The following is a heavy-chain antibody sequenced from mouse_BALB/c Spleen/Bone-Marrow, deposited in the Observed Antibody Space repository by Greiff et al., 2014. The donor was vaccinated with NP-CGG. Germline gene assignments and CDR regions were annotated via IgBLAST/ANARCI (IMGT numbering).Heavy chain of an antibody. CDR3: ARQGGYFDY. Sequence: VQLKDSGGDLVKPGGSLKLSCAASGFTFSTYGMSWARQTPDKRLEWVATISSGGSYTYYPDSVKGRFTISRDNAKNTLYLQMSSLKSEDTAMYYCARQGGYFDYWGQGTTLTVSS. J-gene: IGHJ2*01. V-gene: IGHV5-6*01. CDR2: ISSGGSYT. CDR1: GFTFSTYG.